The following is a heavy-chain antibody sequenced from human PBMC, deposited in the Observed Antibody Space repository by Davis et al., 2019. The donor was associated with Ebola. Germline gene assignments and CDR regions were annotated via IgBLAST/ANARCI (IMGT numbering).Heavy chain of an antibody. CDR2: ISYDGSNK. CDR1: GFTFSSYG. CDR3: AKATWIQLPYYGMDV. J-gene: IGHJ6*02. Sequence: AGSLSLSCAASGFTFSSYGMHWVRQAPGKGLEWVAVISYDGSNKYYADSVKGRFTISRDNSKNTLYLQMNSLRAEDTAVYYCAKATWIQLPYYGMDVWGQGTTVTVSS. D-gene: IGHD5-18*01. V-gene: IGHV3-30*18.